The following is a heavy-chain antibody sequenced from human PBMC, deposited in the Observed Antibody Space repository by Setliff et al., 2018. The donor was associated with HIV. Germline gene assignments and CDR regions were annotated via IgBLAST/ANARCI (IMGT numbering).Heavy chain of an antibody. Sequence: PGGSLRLSCAASGFIFSSYEMNWVRQAPGKGLEWVAFIRYDGSSKYYADSVKGRFTISRDNSKNTLYVQMNSLRAEDTAVYYCAKTYYYDSSGYYGVDYWGQGTLVTVSS. D-gene: IGHD3-22*01. CDR3: AKTYYYDSSGYYGVDY. J-gene: IGHJ4*02. CDR2: IRYDGSSK. V-gene: IGHV3-30*02. CDR1: GFIFSSYE.